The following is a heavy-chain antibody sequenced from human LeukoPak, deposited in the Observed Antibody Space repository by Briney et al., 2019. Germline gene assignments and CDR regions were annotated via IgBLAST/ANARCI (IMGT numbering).Heavy chain of an antibody. D-gene: IGHD1-26*01. CDR1: RFTFSTYS. CDR2: ISTSSSYI. J-gene: IGHJ4*02. CDR3: ARDKIVGATLLDY. Sequence: GGSLRLSCAASRFTFSTYSMNWVRQAPGKGLEWVSFISTSSSYIYYADSVKGRFTISRDNARNSLYLQMNSLRAEDTAVYYCARDKIVGATLLDYWGQGALVIVSS. V-gene: IGHV3-21*01.